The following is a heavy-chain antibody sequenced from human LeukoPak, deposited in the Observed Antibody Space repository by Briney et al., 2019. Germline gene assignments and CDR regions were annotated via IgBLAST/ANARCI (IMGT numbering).Heavy chain of an antibody. J-gene: IGHJ5*02. CDR1: GYTFTSYY. CDR2: INPSGGST. Sequence: ASVEVSCKVSGYTFTSYYMHWVRQAPGQGLEWMGIINPSGGSTSYAQKFQGRVTMTRDTSTSTVYMELSSLRSEDTAVYYCARDQGLGYCSGGSCYNWFDPWGQGTLVTVSS. CDR3: ARDQGLGYCSGGSCYNWFDP. V-gene: IGHV1-46*01. D-gene: IGHD2-15*01.